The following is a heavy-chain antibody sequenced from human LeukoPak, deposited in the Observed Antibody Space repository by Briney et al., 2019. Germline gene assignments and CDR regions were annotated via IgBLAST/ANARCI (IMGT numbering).Heavy chain of an antibody. CDR2: ISGSGGST. Sequence: PGGTLRLSCAASGFTFSSYAMSWVRQVPGQGLGWVSAISGSGGSTYNADAVKGRFTISRDNSKNKLYLQMNSLRAEDTAVYYCAKELGVTGYYYYYMDVWGKGTKVTVSS. V-gene: IGHV3-23*01. CDR3: AKELGVTGYYYYYMDV. J-gene: IGHJ6*03. D-gene: IGHD4-11*01. CDR1: GFTFSSYA.